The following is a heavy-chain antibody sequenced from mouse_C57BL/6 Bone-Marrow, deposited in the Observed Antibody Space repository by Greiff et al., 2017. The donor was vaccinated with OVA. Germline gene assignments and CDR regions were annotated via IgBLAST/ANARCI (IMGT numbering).Heavy chain of an antibody. Sequence: QVQLQQSGAELVRPGASVKLSCKASGFTFTSYGISWVQQRPGQGLEWIGEIYPRSGNTYYNDKFKGKATLTADKSTSTAYMELRSLTSEDAEVFFCARGGVRDWDGDFDVWGTGTTVTVSS. CDR3: ARGGVRDWDGDFDV. CDR2: IYPRSGNT. J-gene: IGHJ1*03. CDR1: GFTFTSYG. V-gene: IGHV1-81*01. D-gene: IGHD4-1*01.